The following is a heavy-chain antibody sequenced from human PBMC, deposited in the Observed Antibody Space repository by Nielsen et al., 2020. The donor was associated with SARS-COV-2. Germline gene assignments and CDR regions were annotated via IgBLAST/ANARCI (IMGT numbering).Heavy chain of an antibody. CDR3: AGGSYYTLLGFDY. J-gene: IGHJ4*02. CDR2: ISGSGGST. CDR1: GFTFSSYA. V-gene: IGHV3-23*01. D-gene: IGHD1-26*01. Sequence: GESLKISCAASGFTFSSYAMHWVRQAPGKGMEWVSAISGSGGSTYYADSVKGRFTISRDNSKNTLYLQMNSLRAEDTAVYYCAGGSYYTLLGFDYWCQGTLVTVSS.